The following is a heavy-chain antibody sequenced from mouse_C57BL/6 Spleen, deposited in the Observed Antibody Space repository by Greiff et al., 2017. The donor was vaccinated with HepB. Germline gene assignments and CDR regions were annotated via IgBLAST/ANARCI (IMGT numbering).Heavy chain of an antibody. V-gene: IGHV5-6*02. CDR2: ISSGGSYT. J-gene: IGHJ2*01. Sequence: EVKLVESGGDLVKPGGSLKLSCAASGFTFSSYGMSWVRQTPDQRLEWVATISSGGSYTYYPDSVKGRFTISRDNAKNTLYLQMSSLKSEDTAMYYCARQDYGNYVHFDYWGQGTTLTVSS. D-gene: IGHD2-1*01. CDR1: GFTFSSYG. CDR3: ARQDYGNYVHFDY.